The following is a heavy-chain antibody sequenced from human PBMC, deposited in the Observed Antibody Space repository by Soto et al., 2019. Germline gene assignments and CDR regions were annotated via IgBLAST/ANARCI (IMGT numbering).Heavy chain of an antibody. J-gene: IGHJ6*02. CDR2: IIPIFGTA. CDR3: ARAAGGAAGGWDCYYGMDV. V-gene: IGHV1-69*13. Sequence: GASVKVSCKASGGTFSSYAISWVRQAPGQGLEWMGGIIPIFGTANYAQKFQGRVTITADESTSTAYMELSSLRSEDTAVYYCARAAGGAAGGWDCYYGMDVWGQGTTVTVSS. D-gene: IGHD2-15*01. CDR1: GGTFSSYA.